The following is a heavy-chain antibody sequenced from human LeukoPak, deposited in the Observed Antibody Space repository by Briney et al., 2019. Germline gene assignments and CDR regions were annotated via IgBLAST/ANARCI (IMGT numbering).Heavy chain of an antibody. CDR1: GYTFTSYG. D-gene: IGHD5-12*01. J-gene: IGHJ4*02. Sequence: ASVKVSCKASGYTFTSYGISWVRQAPGQGLEWMGWISAYNGNTNYAQKLQGRVTMTTDTSTSTAYMELRSLRSDDTAVYYCARDWEVAIHRPIGYWGQGTLVTVSS. CDR2: ISAYNGNT. V-gene: IGHV1-18*01. CDR3: ARDWEVAIHRPIGY.